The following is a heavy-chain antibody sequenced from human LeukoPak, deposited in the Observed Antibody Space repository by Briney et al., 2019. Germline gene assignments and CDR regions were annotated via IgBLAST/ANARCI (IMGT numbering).Heavy chain of an antibody. CDR1: GGSFSDYY. CDR2: INHSGST. CDR3: ARHYGP. J-gene: IGHJ5*02. D-gene: IGHD3-16*01. V-gene: IGHV4-34*01. Sequence: SETLSLTCAVSGGSFSDYYWSWIRQPPGKGLEWIGEINHSGSTNYNPSLKSRVTISVDTSKNQFSLKLSSVAAADTAVYYCARHYGPWGQGTLVTVSS.